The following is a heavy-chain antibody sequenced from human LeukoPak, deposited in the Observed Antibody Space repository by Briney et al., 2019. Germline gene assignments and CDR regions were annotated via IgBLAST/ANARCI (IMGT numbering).Heavy chain of an antibody. D-gene: IGHD2-2*02. CDR1: GFTFSSYA. J-gene: IGHJ4*02. V-gene: IGHV3-30-3*02. CDR2: ISYDGSNK. Sequence: GRSLRLSCAASGFTFSSYAMHWVRQAPGKGLEWVAVISYDGSNKYYADSVKGRFTISRDNSKSTLYLQMNSLRAEDTAVYYCAKGGWDCSSTRCYTDYWGQGILVTVRS. CDR3: AKGGWDCSSTRCYTDY.